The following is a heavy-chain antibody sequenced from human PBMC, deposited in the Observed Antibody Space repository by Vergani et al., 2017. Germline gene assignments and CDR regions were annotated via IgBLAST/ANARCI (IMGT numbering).Heavy chain of an antibody. CDR1: AISLSTYT. CDR2: IGSSGPYI. D-gene: IGHD2-8*01. V-gene: IGHV3-21*06. CDR3: ARDCTSGGGPNNYGMDV. J-gene: IGHJ6*02. Sequence: EVQLMASGGGLVQPGGSLRLSCSESAISLSTYTMSWVRQVPGRGLEWVAFIGSSGPYINYADSVKGRFIISRDNTNNSLFLQLRSLRAEDAAVYYCARDCTSGGGPNNYGMDVWGQGATVTVSS.